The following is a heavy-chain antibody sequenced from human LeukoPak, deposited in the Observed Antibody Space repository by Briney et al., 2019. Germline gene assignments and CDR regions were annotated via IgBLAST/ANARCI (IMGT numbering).Heavy chain of an antibody. CDR1: GFTFTRSA. J-gene: IGHJ3*02. Sequence: SVKVSCKASGFTFTRSAMQWVRQARGQRLEWIGWIVVGSGNTNYAQTFQERVTITRDMSTGTAYMELSSLRSEDTAVYYCAAADYYDSSGYYPYAFHIWGQGTMVTVSS. CDR3: AAADYYDSSGYYPYAFHI. CDR2: IVVGSGNT. V-gene: IGHV1-58*02. D-gene: IGHD3-22*01.